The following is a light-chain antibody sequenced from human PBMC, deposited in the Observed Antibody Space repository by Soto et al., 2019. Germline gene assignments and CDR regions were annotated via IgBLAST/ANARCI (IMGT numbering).Light chain of an antibody. J-gene: IGKJ1*01. V-gene: IGKV3-20*01. CDR1: QRVGSSY. CDR2: GAS. CDR3: QQYNSYLVT. Sequence: EIVLTQSPGTLSLSPGERASLSCRASQRVGSSYLAWYQHKPDQAPRLLIYGASGRATGTPDRFSGSGSGTEFTLTISSLQPDDFATYYCQQYNSYLVTFGQGTKVDIK.